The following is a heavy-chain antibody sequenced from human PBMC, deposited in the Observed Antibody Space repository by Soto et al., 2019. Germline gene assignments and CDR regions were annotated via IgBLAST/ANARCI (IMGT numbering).Heavy chain of an antibody. Sequence: ASVQVSCKASGYTFTSYAMHWVRQAPGQRLEWMGWINAGNGNTKYSQKFQGRVTITRDTSASTAYMELSSLRSEDTAVYYCARAPLRGYCRGGSCYGNFAFDYWGQGTLVTVSS. V-gene: IGHV1-3*01. CDR2: INAGNGNT. D-gene: IGHD2-15*01. J-gene: IGHJ4*02. CDR1: GYTFTSYA. CDR3: ARAPLRGYCRGGSCYGNFAFDY.